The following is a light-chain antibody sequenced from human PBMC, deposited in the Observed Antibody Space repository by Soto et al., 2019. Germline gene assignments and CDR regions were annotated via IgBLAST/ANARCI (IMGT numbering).Light chain of an antibody. V-gene: IGLV2-14*03. CDR3: NSFTTTNTYV. CDR1: SSDVGGFDH. CDR2: DVS. Sequence: QSALTQPASVSGSPGQSITISCTGASSDVGGFDHVSWYQQHPGKVPRLLIYDVSSRPSGVSDRFSGSKSGNTASLTISGLQAEDEDDYYCNSFTTTNTYVFGTGNKVTVL. J-gene: IGLJ1*01.